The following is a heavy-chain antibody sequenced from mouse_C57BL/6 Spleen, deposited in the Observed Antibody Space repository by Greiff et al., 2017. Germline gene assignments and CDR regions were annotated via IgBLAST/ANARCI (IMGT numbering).Heavy chain of an antibody. CDR2: ISSGGDYI. D-gene: IGHD2-1*01. Sequence: EVQLVESGEGLVTPGGSLKLSCAASGFTFSSYAMSWVRQTPEKRLEWVAYISSGGDYIYYADTVKGRFTISRDNARNTLYLQMSSLKSEDTAMYYCTRDGGNGAWFAYWGQGTLVTVSA. J-gene: IGHJ3*01. V-gene: IGHV5-9-1*02. CDR3: TRDGGNGAWFAY. CDR1: GFTFSSYA.